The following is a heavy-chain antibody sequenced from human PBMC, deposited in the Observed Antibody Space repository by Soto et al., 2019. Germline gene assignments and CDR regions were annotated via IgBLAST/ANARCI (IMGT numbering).Heavy chain of an antibody. CDR3: ARDWRGAEGFDP. CDR2: INVYNGNT. V-gene: IGHV1-18*01. CDR1: GYTFTNYG. Sequence: ASVKVSCKASGYTFTNYGISWVRQAPGQGLEWMGWINVYNGNTKYAQKVQGRVPMTTETSPTTSYMDLRNLTSDDTAVYFCARDWRGAEGFDPWGQGTLVTVSS. J-gene: IGHJ5*02. D-gene: IGHD3-3*01.